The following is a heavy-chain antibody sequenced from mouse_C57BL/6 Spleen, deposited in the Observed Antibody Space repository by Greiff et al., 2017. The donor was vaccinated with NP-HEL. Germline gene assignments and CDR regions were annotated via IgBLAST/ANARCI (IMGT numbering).Heavy chain of an antibody. CDR1: GYTFTDYY. CDR2: INPYNGGT. V-gene: IGHV1-19*01. J-gene: IGHJ4*01. CDR3: AREGRYYAMDY. D-gene: IGHD3-3*01. Sequence: EVQLQQSGPVLVKPGASVKMSCKASGYTFTDYYMNWVKQSHGKSLEWIGVINPYNGGTSYNQKFKGKATLTVDKSSSTAYMELNSLTSEDSAVYYCAREGRYYAMDYWGQGTSVTVSS.